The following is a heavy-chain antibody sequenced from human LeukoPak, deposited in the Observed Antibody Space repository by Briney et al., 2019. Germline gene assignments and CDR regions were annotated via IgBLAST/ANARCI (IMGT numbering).Heavy chain of an antibody. CDR2: ISYDGSNK. D-gene: IGHD3-22*01. V-gene: IGHV3-30*18. J-gene: IGHJ4*02. CDR3: AKCLSAYYYDSSGYYYFDY. CDR1: GFTFSSYG. Sequence: GGSLRLSCAASGFTFSSYGMHWVRQAPGKGLEWVAVISYDGSNKYYADSVKGRFTISRDNSKNTLYLQMNSLRAEDTAVYYCAKCLSAYYYDSSGYYYFDYWGQGTLVTVSS.